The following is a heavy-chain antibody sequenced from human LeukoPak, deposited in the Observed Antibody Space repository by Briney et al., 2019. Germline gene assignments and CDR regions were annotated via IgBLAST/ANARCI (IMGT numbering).Heavy chain of an antibody. CDR3: AREACSSTSCGGRYFDY. Sequence: GGSLRLSCAASGFTFSSYEMNWVRQAPGKGLEWVSYFSSSGSTIYYADSVKGRFTISRDNAKNSLYLQMNSPRAEDTAVYYCAREACSSTSCGGRYFDYWGQGTLVTVSS. CDR1: GFTFSSYE. V-gene: IGHV3-48*03. J-gene: IGHJ4*02. D-gene: IGHD2-2*01. CDR2: FSSSGSTI.